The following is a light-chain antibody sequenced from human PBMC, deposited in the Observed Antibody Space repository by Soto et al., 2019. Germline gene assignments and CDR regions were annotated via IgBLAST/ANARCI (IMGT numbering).Light chain of an antibody. CDR3: QDHQT. V-gene: IGKV1-27*01. CDR2: AAS. Sequence: DLPITQSPSSLSSSVGDRVTITCRASQGISNYLAWYQQKPGKVPKLLIYAASTLQSGAPSRFSGSGSGTDFTLTISSLQPEDVATYYCQDHQTFGQGTKVEIK. J-gene: IGKJ1*01. CDR1: QGISNY.